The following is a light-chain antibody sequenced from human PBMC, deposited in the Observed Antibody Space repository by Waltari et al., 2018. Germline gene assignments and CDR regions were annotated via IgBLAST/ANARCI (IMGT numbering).Light chain of an antibody. CDR1: QSLLSSDGNTY. J-gene: IGKJ4*01. CDR2: KVY. Sequence: DVVMTQTPLSLSVTLGQSASISCRSSQSLLSSDGNTYVSWFHQRPGQSPRRLFYKVYVRDSDVQDRIRSSGSDTDFSLEITSVEADDVGLYFCMQGTHWPPLTFGGGTKVEI. V-gene: IGKV2-30*01. CDR3: MQGTHWPPLT.